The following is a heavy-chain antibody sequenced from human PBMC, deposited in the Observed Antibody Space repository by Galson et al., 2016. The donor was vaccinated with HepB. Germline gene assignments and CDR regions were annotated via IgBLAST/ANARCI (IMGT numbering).Heavy chain of an antibody. J-gene: IGHJ1*01. CDR1: GFTFNSFA. CDR2: ITGSGHWI. CDR3: ARDGCFCSDATCYYRKR. D-gene: IGHD2-15*01. V-gene: IGHV3-23*01. Sequence: SLRLSCAASGFTFNSFAMSWVRQAPGKGLEWVSTITGSGHWISYAEAVKGRFITSRDNSKSTLYLQLNNLRADDTAIYYCARDGCFCSDATCYYRKRWGQATLVAVSS.